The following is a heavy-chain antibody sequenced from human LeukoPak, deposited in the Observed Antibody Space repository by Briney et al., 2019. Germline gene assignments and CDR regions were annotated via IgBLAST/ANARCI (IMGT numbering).Heavy chain of an antibody. Sequence: GGSLRLSCAASGFTFSDYYMSWIRQAPGKGLEWVSYISSSGRTIYYADSVKGRFTISRDNAKNSLYLQMNSLRAEDTAVYYCARNGRGDYYDSNGLIDYWGQGTLVTVSS. D-gene: IGHD3-22*01. CDR3: ARNGRGDYYDSNGLIDY. V-gene: IGHV3-11*01. J-gene: IGHJ4*02. CDR2: ISSSGRTI. CDR1: GFTFSDYY.